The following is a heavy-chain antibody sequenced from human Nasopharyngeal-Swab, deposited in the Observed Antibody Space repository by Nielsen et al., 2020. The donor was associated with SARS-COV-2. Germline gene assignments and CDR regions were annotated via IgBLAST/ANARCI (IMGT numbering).Heavy chain of an antibody. V-gene: IGHV1-69*01. J-gene: IGHJ6*02. CDR3: ARAGGITIFGVVIPYYGMDV. CDR2: IIPIFGTA. D-gene: IGHD3-3*01. Sequence: WVGQAPGQGLEWMGGIIPIFGTAKYAQKFQGRVTMTADESTSTAYMELSSLRSEDTAVYYCARAGGITIFGVVIPYYGMDVWGQGTTVTVSS.